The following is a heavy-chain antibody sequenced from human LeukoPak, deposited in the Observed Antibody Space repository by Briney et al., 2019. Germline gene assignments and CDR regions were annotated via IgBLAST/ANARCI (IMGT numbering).Heavy chain of an antibody. D-gene: IGHD2-2*01. CDR2: ITDRGSST. CDR3: ATVGGSCASSNCYAYFDY. V-gene: IGHV3-23*01. CDR1: GLTFSNSA. Sequence: GGSLRLSCVASGLTFSNSAMTWVRQAPGKGLEWVSIITDRGSSTFYADSVKGRFTISRDTSINTLYLQMNSLGVDDTAVYYCATVGGSCASSNCYAYFDYWGQGTLVTVSS. J-gene: IGHJ4*02.